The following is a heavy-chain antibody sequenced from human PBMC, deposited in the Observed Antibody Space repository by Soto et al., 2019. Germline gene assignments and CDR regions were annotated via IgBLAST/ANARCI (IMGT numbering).Heavy chain of an antibody. CDR1: GDSISSGGLS. Sequence: QLQLQESGSRLLKPSQTLSLICSVSGDSISSGGLSWNWLRQSPGRGLELIGYIYYPGLTYYNPSLKSRVSMSLDTSENQVSLSLSSVTAADSAVYCCARGRRSKTATAGTGWFDTWGPGTLVTVSS. J-gene: IGHJ5*02. CDR3: ARGRRSKTATAGTGWFDT. CDR2: IYYPGLT. D-gene: IGHD6-13*01. V-gene: IGHV4-30-2*06.